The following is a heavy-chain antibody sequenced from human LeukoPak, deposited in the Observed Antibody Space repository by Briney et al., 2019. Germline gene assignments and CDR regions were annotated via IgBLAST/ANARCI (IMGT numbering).Heavy chain of an antibody. V-gene: IGHV4-38-2*02. CDR1: GYSISSGYY. CDR3: AREANYYGSGSYFEGTFDY. CDR2: IYHNGIT. D-gene: IGHD3-10*01. Sequence: SETLSLTCTVSGYSISSGYYWGWLRQPPGKGLEWIGYIYHNGITNYNPSLKSRVTISIDTSKNEFSLKLTSVIAADTAVYFCAREANYYGSGSYFEGTFDYWGQGSLVTVSS. J-gene: IGHJ4*02.